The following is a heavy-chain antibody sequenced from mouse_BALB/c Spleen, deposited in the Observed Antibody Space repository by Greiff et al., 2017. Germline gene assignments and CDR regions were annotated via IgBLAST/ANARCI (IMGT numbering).Heavy chain of an antibody. CDR1: GYAFSSSW. D-gene: IGHD2-3*01. CDR2: IYPGDGDT. V-gene: IGHV1-82*01. CDR3: ARCDGYYAMDY. J-gene: IGHJ4*01. Sequence: QVQLQQSGPELVKPGASVKISCKASGYAFSSSWMNWVKQRPGQGLEWIGRIYPGDGDTNYNGKFKGKATLTADKSSSTAYMQLSSLTSVDSAVYFCARCDGYYAMDYWGQGTSVTVSS.